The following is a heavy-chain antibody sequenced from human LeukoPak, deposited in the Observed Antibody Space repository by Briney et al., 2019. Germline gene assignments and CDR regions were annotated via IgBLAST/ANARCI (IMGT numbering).Heavy chain of an antibody. V-gene: IGHV4-59*08. Sequence: SETLSLTCTVSGGSISSYYWSWIRQPPGKGLGWIGYIYYSGSTNYNPSLKSRVTISVDTSKNQFSLKLSSVTAADTAVYYCARTIYYGDSSYFDYWGQGTLATVSS. CDR2: IYYSGST. CDR1: GGSISSYY. J-gene: IGHJ4*02. CDR3: ARTIYYGDSSYFDY. D-gene: IGHD4-17*01.